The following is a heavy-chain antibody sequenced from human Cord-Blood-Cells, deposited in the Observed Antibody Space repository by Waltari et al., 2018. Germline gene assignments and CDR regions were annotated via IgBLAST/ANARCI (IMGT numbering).Heavy chain of an antibody. CDR1: GFTFSSYA. CDR2: ISYDGSNT. Sequence: QVQLVESGGGVVQPGRSLRLSCAASGFTFSSYAMHWVRQAPGKGLEWVAVISYDGSNTYYADSVKGRFTISRDNSKNTLYLQMNSLRAEDTAVHYCARGGDSGSYFDYWGQGTLVTVSS. V-gene: IGHV3-30*04. CDR3: ARGGDSGSYFDY. D-gene: IGHD1-26*01. J-gene: IGHJ4*02.